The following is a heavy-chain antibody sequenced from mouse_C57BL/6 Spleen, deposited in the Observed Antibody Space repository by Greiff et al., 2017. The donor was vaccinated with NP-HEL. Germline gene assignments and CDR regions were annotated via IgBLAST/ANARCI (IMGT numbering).Heavy chain of an antibody. V-gene: IGHV1-42*01. CDR1: GYSFTGYY. CDR3: ARDDYGSPFAY. J-gene: IGHJ3*01. Sequence: EVQVVESGPELVKPGASVKISCKASGYSFTGYYMNWVKQSPEKSLEWIGEINPSTGGTTYNQKFKAKATLTVDKSSSTAYMQLKSLTSEDSAVYYCARDDYGSPFAYWGQGTLVTVSA. D-gene: IGHD1-1*01. CDR2: INPSTGGT.